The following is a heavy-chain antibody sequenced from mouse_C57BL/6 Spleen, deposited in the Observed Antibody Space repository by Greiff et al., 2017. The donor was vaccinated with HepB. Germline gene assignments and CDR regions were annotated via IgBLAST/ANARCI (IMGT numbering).Heavy chain of an antibody. Sequence: EVQLQQSGPELVKPGASVKISCKASGYTFTDYYMNWVKQSHGKSLEWIGDINPNNGGTSYNQKFKGKATLTVDKSSSTAYMELRSLTSEDSAVYYCARSSRYYYGSSLFDYWGQGTTLTVSS. CDR1: GYTFTDYY. CDR2: INPNNGGT. V-gene: IGHV1-26*01. CDR3: ARSSRYYYGSSLFDY. D-gene: IGHD1-1*01. J-gene: IGHJ2*01.